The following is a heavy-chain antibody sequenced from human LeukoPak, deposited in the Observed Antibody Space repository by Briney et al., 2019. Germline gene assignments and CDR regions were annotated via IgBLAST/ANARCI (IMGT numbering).Heavy chain of an antibody. CDR1: GFTFSSYW. D-gene: IGHD2-2*01. V-gene: IGHV3-7*01. J-gene: IGHJ5*02. CDR2: IKQVGSEK. Sequence: GGSLSLSCAASGFTFSSYWMSWVRQPPGQGLEWVANIKQVGSEKYYVDSVKGRFTISRDNAEHSLDLQMNSLRAEDTAVCYCARDDCSSISCYHNWFDPWGQGTLVTVSS. CDR3: ARDDCSSISCYHNWFDP.